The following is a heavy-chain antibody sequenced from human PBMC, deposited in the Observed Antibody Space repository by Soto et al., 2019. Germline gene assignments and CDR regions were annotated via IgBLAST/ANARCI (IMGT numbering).Heavy chain of an antibody. D-gene: IGHD6-6*01. Sequence: QVQLVQSGAEVKKPGSSVKVSCKASGGTFSSYAISWVLQAPGQGLEWMGGIIPIFGTANYAQKFQGRVTITADESTSTAYMALSSLRSEDTAVYYCARVPYSISSWCHYFDYWGQGTLVTVSS. CDR3: ARVPYSISSWCHYFDY. CDR2: IIPIFGTA. CDR1: GGTFSSYA. V-gene: IGHV1-69*12. J-gene: IGHJ4*02.